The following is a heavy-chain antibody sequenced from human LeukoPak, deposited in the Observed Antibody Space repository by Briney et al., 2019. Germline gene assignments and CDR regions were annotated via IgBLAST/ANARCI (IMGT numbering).Heavy chain of an antibody. CDR1: GFTFSSYW. V-gene: IGHV3-74*01. CDR3: AFTVYSGSYLGYYYYYMDV. D-gene: IGHD1-26*01. Sequence: GGSLRLSCAASGFTFSSYWMHWVRQAPGKGLVWVSRINTDGSSTSYADSVKGRFTISRDNAKNPLYLQMNSLRAEDTAVYYCAFTVYSGSYLGYYYYYMDVWGKGTTVTVSS. J-gene: IGHJ6*03. CDR2: INTDGSST.